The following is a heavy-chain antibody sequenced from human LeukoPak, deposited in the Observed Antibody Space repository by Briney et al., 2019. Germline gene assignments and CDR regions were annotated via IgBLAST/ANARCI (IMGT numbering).Heavy chain of an antibody. CDR2: ISVYNGNT. J-gene: IGHJ4*02. D-gene: IGHD2-2*01. Sequence: GTSVKVSCKASGYAFTNYAISWVRQAPGQGLECMGCISVYNGNTNYAQKLQGRVTMTADTSTTTAYMELRSLRSDDTAVYYCARGYCSSATCRHFDYWGQGALVTVSS. V-gene: IGHV1-18*01. CDR3: ARGYCSSATCRHFDY. CDR1: GYAFTNYA.